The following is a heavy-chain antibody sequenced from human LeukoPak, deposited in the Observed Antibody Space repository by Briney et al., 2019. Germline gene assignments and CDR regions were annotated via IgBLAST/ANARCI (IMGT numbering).Heavy chain of an antibody. V-gene: IGHV5-51*01. D-gene: IGHD2-2*01. J-gene: IGHJ6*02. CDR3: ASPEGPYQYYYYGMDV. CDR2: IYPGDSDT. CDR1: GYSFTSYW. Sequence: RSGESLKISCKGSGYSFTSYWIGWVRQMPGKGLEWMGIIYPGDSDTRYSPSFQGQVTISADKSISTAYLQWSSLKASDTAMYYCASPEGPYQYYYYGMDVWGQGTTVTVSS.